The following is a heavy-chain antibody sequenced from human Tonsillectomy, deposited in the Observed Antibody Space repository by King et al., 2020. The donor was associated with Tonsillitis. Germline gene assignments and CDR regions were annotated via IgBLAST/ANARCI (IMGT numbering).Heavy chain of an antibody. D-gene: IGHD1-26*01. J-gene: IGHJ6*02. CDR3: ARDGATYGLDV. V-gene: IGHV3-30-3*01. CDR2: ISYDGNNK. CDR1: GFTFSSYA. Sequence: VQLVESGGGVVQPGRSLRLSCTDSGFTFSSYAMHWVRQAPGKGLEWVAVISYDGNNKYNADSMKGRFTISRDKSKNTLYLQMNSLRAEDTAVYYCARDGATYGLDVWGQGTTVTVSS.